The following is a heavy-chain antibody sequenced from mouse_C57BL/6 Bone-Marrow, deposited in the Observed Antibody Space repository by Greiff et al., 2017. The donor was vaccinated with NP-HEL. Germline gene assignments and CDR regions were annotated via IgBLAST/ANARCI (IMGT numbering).Heavy chain of an antibody. CDR2: INPSTGGT. CDR3: ARYDGYYGWYFDV. J-gene: IGHJ1*03. V-gene: IGHV1-42*01. Sequence: EVKLQESGPELVKPGASVKISCKASGYSFTGYYMNWVKQSPEKSLEWIGEINPSTGGTTYNQKFKAKATLTVDKSSSTAYMQLKSLTSEDSAVYYCARYDGYYGWYFDVWGTGTTVTVSS. D-gene: IGHD2-3*01. CDR1: GYSFTGYY.